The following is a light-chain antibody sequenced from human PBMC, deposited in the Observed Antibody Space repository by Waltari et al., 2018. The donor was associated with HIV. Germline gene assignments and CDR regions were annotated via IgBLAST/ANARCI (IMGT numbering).Light chain of an antibody. CDR2: GAS. CDR3: KQYGSSAWT. Sequence: IVLTQSPGTLSLSPGERATLSCRASQSVSISYLAWYQQKPGQAPRLLIYGASSRATGIPHKFSGSGSETDFTLTISRLEPEDFAVYYCKQYGSSAWTFGQGTKVEIK. CDR1: QSVSISY. V-gene: IGKV3-20*01. J-gene: IGKJ1*01.